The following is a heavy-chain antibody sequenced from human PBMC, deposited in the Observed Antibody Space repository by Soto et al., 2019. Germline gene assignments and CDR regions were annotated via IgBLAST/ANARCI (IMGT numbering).Heavy chain of an antibody. CDR1: GYTFPVSY. Sequence: QVQLVQSGAEVKKPGASVKVSCETSGYTFPVSYTHWLRQAPGQGLEWMGWINPNSGDTNYAHKFAGRVTMTRDSSAGTACMELSGLRSDDTSVYFLARESAGKTLYGMDVWGQGTTVTVSS. CDR2: INPNSGDT. J-gene: IGHJ6*02. D-gene: IGHD1-1*01. V-gene: IGHV1-2*02. CDR3: ARESAGKTLYGMDV.